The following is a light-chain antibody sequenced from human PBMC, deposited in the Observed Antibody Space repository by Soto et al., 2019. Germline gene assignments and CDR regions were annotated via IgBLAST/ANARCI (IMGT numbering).Light chain of an antibody. CDR3: CSYAGSYTPVV. Sequence: QSVLTQPRSVSGSPGQSVTISCTGTSSDVGAYNYVSWHQQHPGKAPKLMIYDVSKRPSGVPDRFSGSKSGNTASLTISGLQAEDEADYYCCSYAGSYTPVVFGGGTKLTVL. J-gene: IGLJ2*01. CDR1: SSDVGAYNY. CDR2: DVS. V-gene: IGLV2-11*01.